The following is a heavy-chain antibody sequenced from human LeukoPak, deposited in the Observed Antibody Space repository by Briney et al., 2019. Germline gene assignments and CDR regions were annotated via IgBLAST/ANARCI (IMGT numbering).Heavy chain of an antibody. D-gene: IGHD1-26*01. Sequence: GGSLRLSCAASGFTFSSYNMNWVRQAPGRGLEWVSSISTTSNYIYYADSVKGRFTISRDNAKNSLYLQMNSLRAVDTAVYYCARVHSGSPHWGQGTLVTVSS. J-gene: IGHJ4*02. CDR3: ARVHSGSPH. V-gene: IGHV3-21*01. CDR1: GFTFSSYN. CDR2: ISTTSNYI.